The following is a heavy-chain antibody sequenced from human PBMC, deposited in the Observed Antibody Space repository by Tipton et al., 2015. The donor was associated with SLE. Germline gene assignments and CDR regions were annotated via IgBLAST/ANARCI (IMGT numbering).Heavy chain of an antibody. CDR1: GGSISSYY. Sequence: TLSLTCTVSGGSISSYYWSWIRQPPGKGLEWIGYIYYSGSTNYNPSLKSRVTISVDTSKNQFSLKLSSVTAADTAVYCCARQYEYCTNGVCRSYWYFDLWGRGTLVTVSS. D-gene: IGHD2-8*01. CDR2: IYYSGST. J-gene: IGHJ2*01. V-gene: IGHV4-59*01. CDR3: ARQYEYCTNGVCRSYWYFDL.